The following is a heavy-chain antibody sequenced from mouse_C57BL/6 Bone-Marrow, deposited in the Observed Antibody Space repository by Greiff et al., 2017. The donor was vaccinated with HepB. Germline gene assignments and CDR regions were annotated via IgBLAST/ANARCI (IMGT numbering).Heavy chain of an antibody. CDR3: ARPHPSSRWYYAMDY. D-gene: IGHD1-1*01. Sequence: QVQLQQPGAELVKPGASVKLSCKASGYTFTSYWMHWVKQRPGQGLEWIGMIHPNSGSTNYNEKFKSKATLTVDKSSSTSYMQLSSLTSEDSAVYYCARPHPSSRWYYAMDYWGQGTSVTVSS. CDR1: GYTFTSYW. J-gene: IGHJ4*01. CDR2: IHPNSGST. V-gene: IGHV1-64*01.